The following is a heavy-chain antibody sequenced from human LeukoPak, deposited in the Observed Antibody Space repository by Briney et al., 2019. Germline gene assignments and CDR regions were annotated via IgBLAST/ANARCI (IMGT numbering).Heavy chain of an antibody. J-gene: IGHJ4*02. CDR2: IYYSGST. Sequence: PSETLSLTCTVSGGSISSGDYYWSWIRQPPGKGLEWIGYIYYSGSTYYNPSLKSRVTISVDTSENQFSLKLSSVTAADTAVYYCASYCSSTSCYPPFDYWGQGTLVTVSS. D-gene: IGHD2-2*01. V-gene: IGHV4-30-4*08. CDR1: GGSISSGDYY. CDR3: ASYCSSTSCYPPFDY.